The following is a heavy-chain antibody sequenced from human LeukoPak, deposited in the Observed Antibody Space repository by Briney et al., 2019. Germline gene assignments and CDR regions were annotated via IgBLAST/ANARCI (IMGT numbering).Heavy chain of an antibody. CDR1: GFPVSSNH. J-gene: IGHJ4*02. CDR2: IFGGGKT. CDR3: AAWRGSSWFDY. D-gene: IGHD6-13*01. Sequence: TGGSLRLSCAVSGFPVSSNHMGWVRQAPGKGLEWVSVIFGGGKTSYAGSAQGRVTLSRDNSKNTLYLQMIRLRVEDTAVYYCAAWRGSSWFDYWGQGTLVTVSS. V-gene: IGHV3-53*01.